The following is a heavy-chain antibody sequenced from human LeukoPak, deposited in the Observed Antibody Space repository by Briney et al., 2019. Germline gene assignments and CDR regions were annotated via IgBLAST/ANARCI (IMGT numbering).Heavy chain of an antibody. D-gene: IGHD5-24*01. V-gene: IGHV3-33*05. J-gene: IGHJ4*02. Sequence: GGSLRLSCAASGFTFSSYGMHWVRQAPGKGLEWVAVISYDGSNKYYADSVKGRSTISRDNSKNTLYLQMNSLRAEDTAVYYCAKWASPGYNFVHFDCWGQGTLVTVSS. CDR3: AKWASPGYNFVHFDC. CDR2: ISYDGSNK. CDR1: GFTFSSYG.